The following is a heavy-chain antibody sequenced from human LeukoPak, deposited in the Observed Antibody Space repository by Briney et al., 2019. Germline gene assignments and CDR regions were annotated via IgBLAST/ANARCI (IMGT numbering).Heavy chain of an antibody. J-gene: IGHJ6*03. CDR2: INSDGSRT. CDR3: TRDLRGADSYYYYYMDV. V-gene: IGHV3-74*01. D-gene: IGHD3-10*01. CDR1: GFTFSSYW. Sequence: GGSLRLSCAASGFTFSSYWMHWVRQAPGKGLVWVSRINSDGSRTSYADSLKGRFTISRDNAKNSLYLQMNSLRAEDTAVYYCTRDLRGADSYYYYYMDVWGKGTTVTVSS.